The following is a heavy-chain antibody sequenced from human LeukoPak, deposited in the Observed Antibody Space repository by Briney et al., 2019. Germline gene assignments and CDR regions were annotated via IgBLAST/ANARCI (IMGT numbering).Heavy chain of an antibody. CDR2: IYHSGST. Sequence: SETLSLTCTVSGYSISSGYYWGWIRQPPGKRLEWIGSIYHSGSTYYNPSLKSRVTISVDTSKNQFSLKLSSVTAADTAVYYCARVLWFGELFTFDYWGQGTLVTVSS. CDR3: ARVLWFGELFTFDY. CDR1: GYSISSGYY. V-gene: IGHV4-38-2*02. D-gene: IGHD3-10*01. J-gene: IGHJ4*02.